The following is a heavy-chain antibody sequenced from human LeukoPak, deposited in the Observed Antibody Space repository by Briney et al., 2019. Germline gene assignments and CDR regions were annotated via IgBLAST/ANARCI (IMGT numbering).Heavy chain of an antibody. CDR3: ANGYYYGSGSYYKEALDI. V-gene: IGHV3-21*01. CDR2: ISSRSTYI. D-gene: IGHD3-10*01. Sequence: GGSLRLSCAASGFTFITYSMNWVRQAPGKGLEWVSSISSRSTYIYYADSVKRRFTKSRDNSKNTLYLQMNSLRAEATAVYYCANGYYYGSGSYYKEALDIWGPEKLLTVSS. J-gene: IGHJ3*02. CDR1: GFTFITYS.